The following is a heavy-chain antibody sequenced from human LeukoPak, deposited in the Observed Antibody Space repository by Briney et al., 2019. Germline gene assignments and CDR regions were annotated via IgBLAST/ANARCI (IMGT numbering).Heavy chain of an antibody. J-gene: IGHJ3*02. D-gene: IGHD6-6*01. Sequence: SQTLSLTCTVSGGSISSGGYYWSWIRQPPGKGLEWIGYIYHSGSTYYNPSLKSRVTISVDRSKNQFSLKLSSVTAADTAVYYCARELRRIAAHDAFDIWGQGTMVTVSS. CDR3: ARELRRIAAHDAFDI. V-gene: IGHV4-30-2*01. CDR2: IYHSGST. CDR1: GGSISSGGYY.